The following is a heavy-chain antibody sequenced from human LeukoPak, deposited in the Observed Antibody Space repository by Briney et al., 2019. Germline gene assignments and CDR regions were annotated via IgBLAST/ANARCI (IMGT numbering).Heavy chain of an antibody. CDR2: ISYDGSNK. CDR1: GFTFSSYG. Sequence: RTGGSLRLSCAASGFTFSSYGMHWVRQAPGKGLEWVAVISYDGSNKYYADSVKGRFTISRDNSKNTLYLQMNSLRAEDTAVYYCAKREDYDFWSGYYPLDYWGQGTLVTVSS. J-gene: IGHJ4*02. D-gene: IGHD3-3*01. V-gene: IGHV3-30*18. CDR3: AKREDYDFWSGYYPLDY.